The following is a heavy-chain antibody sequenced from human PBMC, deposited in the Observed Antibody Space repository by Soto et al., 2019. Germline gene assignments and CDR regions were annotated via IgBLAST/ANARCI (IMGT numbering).Heavy chain of an antibody. CDR3: ARESEDLTSNFDY. J-gene: IGHJ4*02. Sequence: VQLVESGGGLVFPGGSLRLSCVASGFSFSDYSMNWVRQAPGKGLEWVSSISSTTKYIYYADSMKGRFTVSRDNAKNSVYLHMNSLSAEDTAVYYCARESEDLTSNFDYWGQGTLVTVSS. V-gene: IGHV3-21*01. CDR1: GFSFSDYS. CDR2: ISSTTKYI.